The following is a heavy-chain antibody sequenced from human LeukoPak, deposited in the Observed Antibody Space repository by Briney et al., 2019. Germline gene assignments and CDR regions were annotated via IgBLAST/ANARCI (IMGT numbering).Heavy chain of an antibody. D-gene: IGHD3-16*01. J-gene: IGHJ6*03. CDR2: MNPNRGNT. V-gene: IGHV1-8*01. Sequence: ASVKVSCKASGYTFTSYDINWVRQATGQGLEWMGWMNPNRGNTGYAQKFQGRVTMTRKTSISTAYMELSSLRSEDTAVYYCARVIWGPVDYYYMDVWGKGTTVTVSS. CDR1: GYTFTSYD. CDR3: ARVIWGPVDYYYMDV.